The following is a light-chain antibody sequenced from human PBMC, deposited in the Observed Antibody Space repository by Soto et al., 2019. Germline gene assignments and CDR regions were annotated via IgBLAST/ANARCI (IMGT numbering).Light chain of an antibody. Sequence: DMQMTQSPSSLSASVGDRVSITCPSSQNISNYLHWYQQRPGKAPKLLIYAASNLRSGVPSRFSGSGSGTDFTLTISSLQSDDFATYYCQQSYSIPRLTFGPGTRVEIK. V-gene: IGKV1-39*01. CDR3: QQSYSIPRLT. J-gene: IGKJ3*01. CDR1: QNISNY. CDR2: AAS.